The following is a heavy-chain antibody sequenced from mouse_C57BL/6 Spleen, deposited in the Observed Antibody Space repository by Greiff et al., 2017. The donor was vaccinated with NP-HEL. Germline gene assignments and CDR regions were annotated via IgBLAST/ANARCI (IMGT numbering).Heavy chain of an antibody. CDR2: IYPGSGNT. CDR1: GYTFTDYY. D-gene: IGHD1-1*01. Sequence: QVQLQQSGAELVRPGASVKLSCKASGYTFTDYYINWVKQRPGQGLEWIARIYPGSGNTYYNEKFKGKATLTAEKSSSTAYMQLSSLTSEDSAVYFCARSITTVADWYFDVWGTGTTVTVSS. CDR3: ARSITTVADWYFDV. J-gene: IGHJ1*03. V-gene: IGHV1-76*01.